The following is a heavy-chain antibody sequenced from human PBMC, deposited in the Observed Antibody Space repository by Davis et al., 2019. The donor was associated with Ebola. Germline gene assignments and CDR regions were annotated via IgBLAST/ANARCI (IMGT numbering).Heavy chain of an antibody. Sequence: GESLKISCAASGFTFSNYVMNWVRQAPGKGLEWVSGISGSGGSTYYADSVKGRFTISRDNSKNTLYLQMNSLGAEDTAVYYCAKDIRSGSYSGDYWGQGTLVTVSS. CDR3: AKDIRSGSYSGDY. J-gene: IGHJ4*02. V-gene: IGHV3-23*01. CDR2: ISGSGGST. D-gene: IGHD1-26*01. CDR1: GFTFSNYV.